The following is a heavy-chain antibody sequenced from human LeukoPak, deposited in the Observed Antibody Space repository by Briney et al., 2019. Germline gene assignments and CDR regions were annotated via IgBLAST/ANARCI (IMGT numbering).Heavy chain of an antibody. D-gene: IGHD3-3*01. CDR1: GYTFTGYY. Sequence: GASVKVSCKASGYTFTGYYMHWVRQAPGQGLEWMGWINPNSGGTNYAQKFQGRVTMTRDTSISTADMELSRLRSDDTAVYYRVRFSPRDPLDYWGQGTLVTVSS. CDR2: INPNSGGT. V-gene: IGHV1-2*02. J-gene: IGHJ4*02. CDR3: VRFSPRDPLDY.